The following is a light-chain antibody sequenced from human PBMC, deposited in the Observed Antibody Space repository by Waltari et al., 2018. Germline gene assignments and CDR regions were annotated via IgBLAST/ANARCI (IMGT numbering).Light chain of an antibody. CDR3: SSYTSSSTWV. V-gene: IGLV2-14*01. CDR1: SSDVGRYNS. CDR2: DVS. J-gene: IGLJ3*02. Sequence: QPALTQPASVSGSPGQSTTIPCTGTSSDVGRYNSFPWYQQHPGKAPKLMIYDVSKRPSGVSNRFSGSKSGNTASLTISGLQAEDEADYYCSSYTSSSTWVFGGGTKLTVL.